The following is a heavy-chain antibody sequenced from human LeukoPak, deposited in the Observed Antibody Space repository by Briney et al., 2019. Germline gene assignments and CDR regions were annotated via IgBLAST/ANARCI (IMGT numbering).Heavy chain of an antibody. Sequence: SETLSLTCTVSGGSISSGSYYWSWIRQPAGKGLEWIGRIYTSGSTNYNPSFKSRVTISVDTSKNQFSLKLSSVTAADTAVYYCARLAPLYSGYDLNYFDYWGQGTLVTVSS. J-gene: IGHJ4*02. V-gene: IGHV4-61*02. CDR2: IYTSGST. CDR1: GGSISSGSYY. CDR3: ARLAPLYSGYDLNYFDY. D-gene: IGHD5-12*01.